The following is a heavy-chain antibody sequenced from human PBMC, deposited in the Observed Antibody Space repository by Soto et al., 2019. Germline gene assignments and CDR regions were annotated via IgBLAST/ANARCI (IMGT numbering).Heavy chain of an antibody. CDR3: AREVPQFALGMDV. Sequence: GASVKVSCKASGGTFSSYVISWVRQAPGQGLEWMGGIIPIFGTANYAQKFQGRVTITADKSTSTAYMELSSLRSEDTAVYYCAREVPQFALGMDVWGQGTTVTVSS. CDR1: GGTFSSYV. CDR2: IIPIFGTA. D-gene: IGHD3-10*01. J-gene: IGHJ6*02. V-gene: IGHV1-69*06.